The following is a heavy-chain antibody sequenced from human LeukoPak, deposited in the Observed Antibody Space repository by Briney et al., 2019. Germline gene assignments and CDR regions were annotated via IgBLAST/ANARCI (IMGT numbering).Heavy chain of an antibody. D-gene: IGHD6-13*01. V-gene: IGHV4-34*01. CDR3: ARGKTIGYSSSWYGRGVFDI. Sequence: PSETLSLTCAVYGGSFSGYYWSWIRQPPGKGLEWIGEINHSGSTNYNPSLKSRVTMSVDTSKNQFSLKLSSVTAADTAVYYCARGKTIGYSSSWYGRGVFDIWGQGTMVTVSS. J-gene: IGHJ3*02. CDR2: INHSGST. CDR1: GGSFSGYY.